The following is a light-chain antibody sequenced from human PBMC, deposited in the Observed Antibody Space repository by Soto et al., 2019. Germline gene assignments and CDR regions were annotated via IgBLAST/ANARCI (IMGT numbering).Light chain of an antibody. V-gene: IGKV3-11*01. CDR1: QSVSSY. CDR2: DAS. J-gene: IGKJ1*01. Sequence: IVLTQSPATLSLSPGERAILSCRASQSVSSYLAWYQQKPGQAPRLLIYDASNRATGIPARFSGSGSGTDFTLSISSLEPEDFAVYYCQQRSNWPPWTFGQGTKVEIK. CDR3: QQRSNWPPWT.